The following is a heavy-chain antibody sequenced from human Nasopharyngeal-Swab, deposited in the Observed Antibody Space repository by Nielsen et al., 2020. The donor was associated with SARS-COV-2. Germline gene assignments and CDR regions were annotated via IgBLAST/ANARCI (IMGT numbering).Heavy chain of an antibody. Sequence: GESLKIPCAASGFTFSSYDMHWVRQATGKGLEWVSAIGTAGDTYYPGSVKGRFTISRENAKNSLYLQMNSLRAEDTAVYYCARSYGGNSGFDYWGQGTLVTVSS. CDR1: GFTFSSYD. J-gene: IGHJ4*02. CDR2: IGTAGDT. D-gene: IGHD4-23*01. CDR3: ARSYGGNSGFDY. V-gene: IGHV3-13*01.